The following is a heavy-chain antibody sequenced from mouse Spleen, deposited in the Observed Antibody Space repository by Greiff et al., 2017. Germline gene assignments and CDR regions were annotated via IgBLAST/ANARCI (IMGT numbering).Heavy chain of an antibody. Sequence: VQLVESGAELARPGASVKLSCKASGYTFTSYGISWVKQRTGQGLEWIGEIYPRSGNTYYNEKFKGKATLTADKSSSTAYMELRSLTSEDSAVYFCARKGGYYYGSSLDYWGQGTTLTVSS. CDR1: GYTFTSYG. CDR3: ARKGGYYYGSSLDY. V-gene: IGHV1-81*01. CDR2: IYPRSGNT. J-gene: IGHJ2*01. D-gene: IGHD1-1*01.